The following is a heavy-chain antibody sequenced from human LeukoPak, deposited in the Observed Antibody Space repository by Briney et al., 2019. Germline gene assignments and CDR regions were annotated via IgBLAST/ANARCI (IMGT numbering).Heavy chain of an antibody. Sequence: GESLKISCKGSGYSFSGHWIAWVRQMPGKGLEWMGVIYPGDSDTTYSPSFQGQVTISVDKSISTAYLQWGSLRASDTAMYYCARQWGRGSGSYLAYWGQGTVVTVSS. J-gene: IGHJ4*02. CDR2: IYPGDSDT. D-gene: IGHD3-10*01. V-gene: IGHV5-51*01. CDR1: GYSFSGHW. CDR3: ARQWGRGSGSYLAY.